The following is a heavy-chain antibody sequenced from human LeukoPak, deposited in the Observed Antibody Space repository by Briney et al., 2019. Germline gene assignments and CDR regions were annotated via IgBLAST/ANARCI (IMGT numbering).Heavy chain of an antibody. CDR1: GYSFTNYW. CDR2: IYPGDSDT. CDR3: ARSYSSSWAGFAP. D-gene: IGHD6-13*01. J-gene: IGHJ5*02. V-gene: IGHV5-51*01. Sequence: GESLKISCKGSGYSFTNYWIGWVRQMPGKGLEWMGIIYPGDSDTKYSPSFQGQVTISADKSINTAYLQWSSLKASDTAMYYCARSYSSSWAGFAPWGQGTLVTVSS.